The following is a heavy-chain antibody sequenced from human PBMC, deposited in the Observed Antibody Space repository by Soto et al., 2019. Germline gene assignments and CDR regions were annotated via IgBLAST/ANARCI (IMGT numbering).Heavy chain of an antibody. CDR2: ISYDGSNK. V-gene: IGHV3-30*18. Sequence: GGSLRLSCAASGFTFSSYGMHWVRQAPGRGLEWVAVISYDGSNKYYADSVKGRFTISRDNSKNTLYLQMNSLRAEDTAVYYCAKDPGIAAPSYYYYGMDVWGQGTTVTVSS. J-gene: IGHJ6*02. CDR3: AKDPGIAAPSYYYYGMDV. CDR1: GFTFSSYG. D-gene: IGHD6-6*01.